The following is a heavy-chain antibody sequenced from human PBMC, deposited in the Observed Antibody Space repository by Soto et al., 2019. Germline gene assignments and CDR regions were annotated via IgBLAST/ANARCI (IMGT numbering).Heavy chain of an antibody. Sequence: QVQLVQSGAEVKKPGSSVKVSCKASGGTFSSYAISWVRQAPGQGLEWMGGIIPIFGTANYAQKFQGRGTITADESTSTAYMELSSLRSEDTAVYYCAREKTTVEGYYYGMDVWGQGTTVTVSS. CDR1: GGTFSSYA. V-gene: IGHV1-69*12. J-gene: IGHJ6*02. CDR2: IIPIFGTA. CDR3: AREKTTVEGYYYGMDV. D-gene: IGHD4-17*01.